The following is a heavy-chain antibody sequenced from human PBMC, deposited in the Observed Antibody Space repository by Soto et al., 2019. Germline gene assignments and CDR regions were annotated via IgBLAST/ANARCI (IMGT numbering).Heavy chain of an antibody. CDR2: INSDGSST. CDR1: GFTFSSYW. Sequence: EVQLVESGGGLVQPGGSLRLSCAASGFTFSSYWMHWVRQAPGKGLVWVSRINSDGSSTSYADSVKGRFTISRENAKNTLYLQMNSLRAEDTAVYYCARDQAVYSNYVHWFDPWGQGTLVTVSS. D-gene: IGHD4-4*01. V-gene: IGHV3-74*01. CDR3: ARDQAVYSNYVHWFDP. J-gene: IGHJ5*02.